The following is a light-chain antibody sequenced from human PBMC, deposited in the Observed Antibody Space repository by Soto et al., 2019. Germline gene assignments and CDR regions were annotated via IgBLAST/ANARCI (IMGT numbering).Light chain of an antibody. CDR3: CSYPSNTVI. J-gene: IGLJ2*01. Sequence: QSALTQPASVSGSPGQSISLSCTGTSSDIGAYNFVSWYQQHPGKAPKLMIYDVSYRPSGVSSRFSGSKSGNAASLTISGLQAEDDADYFCCSYPSNTVIFGGGTKLTVL. V-gene: IGLV2-14*03. CDR2: DVS. CDR1: SSDIGAYNF.